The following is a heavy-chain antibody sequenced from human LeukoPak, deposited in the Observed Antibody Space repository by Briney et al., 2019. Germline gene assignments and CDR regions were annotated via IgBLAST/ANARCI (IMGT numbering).Heavy chain of an antibody. Sequence: SETLSLTCTVSGASISSYYWSWIRQPPGKGLEWIAFISNSVSTNYNPSLKSRVTISLDTSRKQLSLRLSSVIAADTAVYYCVATERWLQWDYWGQGTLVTVSS. CDR1: GASISSYY. CDR2: ISNSVST. V-gene: IGHV4-4*08. D-gene: IGHD5-24*01. J-gene: IGHJ4*02. CDR3: VATERWLQWDY.